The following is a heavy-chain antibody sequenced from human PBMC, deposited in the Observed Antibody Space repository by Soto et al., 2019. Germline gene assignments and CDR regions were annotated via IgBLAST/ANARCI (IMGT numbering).Heavy chain of an antibody. Sequence: EVQLVESGGGLVKPGGSLTLSCAASGFTFSISTMNWVRQAPGKRLEWVSSISSSTTYFYYADSVKGRFSISRDNAKHSLYLQMNSLRVEDTAVYYCARGDGTGLHSSGWSPRFWGQGTLVTVSS. D-gene: IGHD6-13*01. CDR1: GFTFSIST. CDR2: ISSSTTYF. V-gene: IGHV3-21*01. J-gene: IGHJ4*02. CDR3: ARGDGTGLHSSGWSPRF.